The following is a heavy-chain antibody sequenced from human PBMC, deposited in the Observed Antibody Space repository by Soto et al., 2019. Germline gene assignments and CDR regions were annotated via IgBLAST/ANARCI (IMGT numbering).Heavy chain of an antibody. V-gene: IGHV1-18*01. CDR1: GYTFTSYG. CDR3: ATRKYCSGGSCYQDAEYFQH. CDR2: ISAYNGNT. J-gene: IGHJ1*01. D-gene: IGHD2-15*01. Sequence: QVQLVQSGAEVKKPGASVKVSCKASGYTFTSYGISWVRQAPGQGLEWMGWISAYNGNTNYAQKLQGRVTMTTDTSTSTAYMEPRSLRSDDTAVYYCATRKYCSGGSCYQDAEYFQHWGQGTLVTVSS.